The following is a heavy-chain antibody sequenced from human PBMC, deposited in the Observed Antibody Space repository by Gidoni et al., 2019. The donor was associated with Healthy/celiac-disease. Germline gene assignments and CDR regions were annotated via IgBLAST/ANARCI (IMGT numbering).Heavy chain of an antibody. CDR2: ISSSGSTI. J-gene: IGHJ4*02. D-gene: IGHD3-22*01. Sequence: EVQLVESGGGLVQPGGSLRLSCAASGFTFSSYEMNWVRQAPGKGLEWVSYISSSGSTIYYADSVKGRFTISRDNAKNSLYLQMNSLRAEDTAVYYCARAPSGYLYFDYWGQGTLVTVSS. CDR3: ARAPSGYLYFDY. V-gene: IGHV3-48*03. CDR1: GFTFSSYE.